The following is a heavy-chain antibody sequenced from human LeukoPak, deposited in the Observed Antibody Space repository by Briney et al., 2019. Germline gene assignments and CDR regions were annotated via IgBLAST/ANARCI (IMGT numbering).Heavy chain of an antibody. D-gene: IGHD2-8*01. CDR1: GGSVSSDSYY. CDR2: IYYSGST. J-gene: IGHJ4*02. Sequence: PSETPSRTCTVSGGSVSSDSYYWSWIRQPPGKGLEWIGYIYYSGSTNYNPSLKSRVTISIDTSKNQFSLKLTSVTAADTAVYYCARVPQFNGLFDYWGQGTLVTVSS. V-gene: IGHV4-61*01. CDR3: ARVPQFNGLFDY.